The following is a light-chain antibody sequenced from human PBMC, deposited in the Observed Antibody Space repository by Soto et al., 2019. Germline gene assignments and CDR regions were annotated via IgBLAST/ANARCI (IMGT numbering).Light chain of an antibody. J-gene: IGLJ2*01. CDR3: AAWDDSLNGVV. CDR1: SSNIGSHT. V-gene: IGLV1-44*01. Sequence: QSVLTQPPSASGTPGQTIAISCSGGSSNIGSHTVNWYQQLPGTAPRLLIYSNTQRPLGVPDRFSGSKSGTSASLAISGLQSEYEGDYYCAAWDDSLNGVVFGGGTKLTGL. CDR2: SNT.